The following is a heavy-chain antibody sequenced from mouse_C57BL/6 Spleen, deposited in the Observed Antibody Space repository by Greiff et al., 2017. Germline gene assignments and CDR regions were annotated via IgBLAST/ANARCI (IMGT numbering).Heavy chain of an antibody. CDR2: IDPETGGT. CDR3: TRWRGYYDD. J-gene: IGHJ2*01. D-gene: IGHD2-3*01. Sequence: VQLQQSGAELVRPGASVTLSCKASGYTFTDYEMHWVKQTPVHGLEWIGAIDPETGGTAYNQKFKGKAILTADKSSSTAYMELRSLTSEDSAFYYCTRWRGYYDDWGKGTTLTVSS. CDR1: GYTFTDYE. V-gene: IGHV1-15*01.